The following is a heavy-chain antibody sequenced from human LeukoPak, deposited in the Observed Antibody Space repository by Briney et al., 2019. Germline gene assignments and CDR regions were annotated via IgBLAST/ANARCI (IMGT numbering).Heavy chain of an antibody. CDR3: ATTDYYGSGSYHDY. CDR2: IIPIFGTA. D-gene: IGHD3-10*01. Sequence: GSSVKVSCKASGGTFSSYAISWVRQAPGQGLEWMGRIIPIFGTANYAQKFQGRVTITTDESTSTAYMELSSLRSEDTAVYYCATTDYYGSGSYHDYWGQGPLVTVSS. CDR1: GGTFSSYA. J-gene: IGHJ4*02. V-gene: IGHV1-69*05.